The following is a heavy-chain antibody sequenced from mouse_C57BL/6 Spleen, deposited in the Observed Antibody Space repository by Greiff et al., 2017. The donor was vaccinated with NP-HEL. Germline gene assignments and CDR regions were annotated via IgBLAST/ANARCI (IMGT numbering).Heavy chain of an antibody. CDR2: INPNNGGT. J-gene: IGHJ4*01. CDR1: GYTFTDYN. V-gene: IGHV1-22*01. CDR3: ARSEIYYYGTPYAMDY. Sequence: EVQLQQSGPELVKPGASVKMSCKASGYTFTDYNMHWVKQSHGKSLEWIGYINPNNGGTSYNQKFKGKATLTVNKSSSTAYMELRSLTSEDSAVYYCARSEIYYYGTPYAMDYWGQGTSVTVSS. D-gene: IGHD1-1*01.